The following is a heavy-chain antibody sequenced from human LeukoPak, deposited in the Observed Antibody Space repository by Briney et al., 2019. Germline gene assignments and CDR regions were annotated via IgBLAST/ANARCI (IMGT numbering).Heavy chain of an antibody. CDR1: GFSIGTHW. CDR3: ASGFDAFDI. Sequence: GGSLRLSCLASGFSIGTHWMHWVRQAPGKGLEWVSVIYSGGSTYYADSVKGRFTISRDNSKNTLYLQMNSLRAKDTAVYHCASGFDAFDIWGQGTLVTVSS. J-gene: IGHJ3*02. CDR2: IYSGGST. V-gene: IGHV3-53*01. D-gene: IGHD2-2*03.